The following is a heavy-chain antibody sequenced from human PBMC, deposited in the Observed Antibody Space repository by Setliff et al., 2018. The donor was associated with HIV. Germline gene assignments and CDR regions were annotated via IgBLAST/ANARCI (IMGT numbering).Heavy chain of an antibody. CDR1: GGSITRTPYY. D-gene: IGHD3-10*01. CDR2: VYHSGST. J-gene: IGHJ3*02. Sequence: SETLSLTCTVSGGSITRTPYYWGWIRQPPGKGLEWIGSVYHSGSTYYNPSLKGRVTISVDTPKNQFSLKLTSVTAADTSVYYCARKGVDLYFGVDAFDMWGQGTMVTVSS. V-gene: IGHV4-39*07. CDR3: ARKGVDLYFGVDAFDM.